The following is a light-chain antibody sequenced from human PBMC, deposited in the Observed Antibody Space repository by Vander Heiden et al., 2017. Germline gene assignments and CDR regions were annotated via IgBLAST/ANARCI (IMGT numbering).Light chain of an antibody. Sequence: QSALTQPASVSGSPGQPITISCTGSRSDVGGYNYVPWYQPHPGKAPKLMIYDVSNRPSGVSNRFSGSKSGNTASLTISGLQAEDEADYYCSSYTSSSTLVFGGGTKLTVL. V-gene: IGLV2-14*03. J-gene: IGLJ2*01. CDR1: RSDVGGYNY. CDR3: SSYTSSSTLV. CDR2: DVS.